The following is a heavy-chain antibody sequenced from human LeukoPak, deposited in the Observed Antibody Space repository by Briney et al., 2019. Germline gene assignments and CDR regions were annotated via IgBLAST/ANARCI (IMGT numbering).Heavy chain of an antibody. D-gene: IGHD5-12*01. CDR3: ATQRRIVATTYFDY. CDR2: IYYSGST. J-gene: IGHJ4*02. CDR1: GGSFSSYY. Sequence: PSETLSLTCAVYGGSFSSYYWSWIRQPPGKGLEWIGYIYYSGSTNYNPSLKSRVTISVDTSKNQFSLKLSSVTAADTAVYYCATQRRIVATTYFDYWGQGTLVTVSS. V-gene: IGHV4-59*01.